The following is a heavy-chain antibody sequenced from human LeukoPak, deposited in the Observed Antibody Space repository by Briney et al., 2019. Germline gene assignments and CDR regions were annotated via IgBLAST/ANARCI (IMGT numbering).Heavy chain of an antibody. CDR1: GGSLRSYY. V-gene: IGHV4-59*01. J-gene: IGHJ4*02. Sequence: SETLSLTCSVSGGSLRSYYWSWIRQPPGKGLEWIGYIYYSGNAKYNPSFKSRVTMSVDTSKNQFSLRLSSVTAADTATYYCALHFMGYGPGSPPRNWGQGALVTVSS. CDR3: ALHFMGYGPGSPPRN. D-gene: IGHD3-10*01. CDR2: IYYSGNA.